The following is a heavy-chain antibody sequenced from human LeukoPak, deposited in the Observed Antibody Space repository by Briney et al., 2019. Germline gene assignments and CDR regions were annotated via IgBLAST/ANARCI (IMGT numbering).Heavy chain of an antibody. CDR2: IYTSGST. CDR3: ARPSRYSSSSGFGY. J-gene: IGHJ4*02. CDR1: GGSISSYY. Sequence: SETLSLTCTVSGGSISSYYWSWIRQPAGKGLEWIGRIYTSGSTNYKPSLKSRVTMPVDTSKNQFSLKLSSVTAADTAVYYCARPSRYSSSSGFGYWGQGTLVTVSS. V-gene: IGHV4-4*07. D-gene: IGHD6-6*01.